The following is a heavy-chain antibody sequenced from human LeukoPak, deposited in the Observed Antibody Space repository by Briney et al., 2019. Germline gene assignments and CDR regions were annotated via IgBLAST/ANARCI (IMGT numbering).Heavy chain of an antibody. CDR1: GGSFSGYY. Sequence: PSETLSLTCAVYGGSFSGYYWSWIHQPPGKGLEWIGEINHSGSTNYNPSLKSRVTISVDTSKNQFSLKLSSVTAADTAVYYCARVTKSLGLRLRPAYFDLWGRGTLVTVSS. CDR2: INHSGST. D-gene: IGHD3-3*01. J-gene: IGHJ2*01. V-gene: IGHV4-34*01. CDR3: ARVTKSLGLRLRPAYFDL.